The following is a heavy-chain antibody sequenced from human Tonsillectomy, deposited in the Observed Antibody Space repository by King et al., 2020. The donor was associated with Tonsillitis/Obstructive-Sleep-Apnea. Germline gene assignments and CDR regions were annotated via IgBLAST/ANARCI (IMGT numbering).Heavy chain of an antibody. CDR3: ATSNYYYDSSGAAEVDY. D-gene: IGHD3-22*01. J-gene: IGHJ4*02. V-gene: IGHV4-34*01. CDR1: GGSFSGYY. Sequence: VQLQQWGAGLLKPSETLSLTCAVYGGSFSGYYWSWIRQPPGKGLEWIGEINHSGSTNYNPSLKSRVTISVDTSKNQFSLKLSSVTAADTAVYYCATSNYYYDSSGAAEVDYWGQGTLVTVSS. CDR2: INHSGST.